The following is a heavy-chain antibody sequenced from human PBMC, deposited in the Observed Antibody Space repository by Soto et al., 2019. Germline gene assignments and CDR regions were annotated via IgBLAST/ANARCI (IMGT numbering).Heavy chain of an antibody. D-gene: IGHD3-22*01. Sequence: SETLSLTCAVYGGSFSGYYCSWIRQPPWKGLEWIGEINHSGSTNYNPSLKSRVTISVDTSKNQFSLKLSSVTAADTAAYYCARAPYYYDSSGYYHLGFDYWGQGTLVTVSS. CDR1: GGSFSGYY. CDR3: ARAPYYYDSSGYYHLGFDY. CDR2: INHSGST. J-gene: IGHJ4*02. V-gene: IGHV4-34*01.